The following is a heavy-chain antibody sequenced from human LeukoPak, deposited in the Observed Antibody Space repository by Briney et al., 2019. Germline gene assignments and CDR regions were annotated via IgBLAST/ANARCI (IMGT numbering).Heavy chain of an antibody. CDR3: ARDEYSYGLRGYDAFDI. CDR1: GGSISSGGYY. CDR2: IYYSGST. V-gene: IGHV4-31*03. D-gene: IGHD5-18*01. Sequence: PSETLSLTCTVSGGSISSGGYYWSWLRQHPGKGLEWIGYIYYSGSTYYNPSLKSRVTISVDTSKNQFSLKLSSVTAADTAVYYCARDEYSYGLRGYDAFDIWGQGTMVTVSS. J-gene: IGHJ3*02.